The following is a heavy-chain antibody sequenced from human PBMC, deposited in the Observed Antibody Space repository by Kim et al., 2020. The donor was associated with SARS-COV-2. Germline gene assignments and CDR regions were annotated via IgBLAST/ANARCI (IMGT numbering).Heavy chain of an antibody. Sequence: SETLSLTCAVYGGSFSGYYWSWIRQPPGKGLEWIGEINHSGSTNYNPSLKSRVTISVDTSKNQFSLKLSSVTAADTAVYYCAREKGYCSSTSCYDDAFDIWGQGTMVTVSS. J-gene: IGHJ3*02. CDR3: AREKGYCSSTSCYDDAFDI. CDR2: INHSGST. CDR1: GGSFSGYY. D-gene: IGHD2-2*01. V-gene: IGHV4-34*01.